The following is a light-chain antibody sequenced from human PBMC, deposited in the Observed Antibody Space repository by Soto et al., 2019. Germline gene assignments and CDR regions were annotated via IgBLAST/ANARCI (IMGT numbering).Light chain of an antibody. CDR2: GTS. Sequence: EIVMKQSPATLSLSPGERATLSCRASQSVNSNLAWYQQKAGQAPRLRLYGTSTRATGIPARFSGSGSGTDFTLTISSLQFEDFAVYYCQQYNNWPRTFGQGTKVEIK. J-gene: IGKJ1*01. CDR1: QSVNSN. CDR3: QQYNNWPRT. V-gene: IGKV3-15*01.